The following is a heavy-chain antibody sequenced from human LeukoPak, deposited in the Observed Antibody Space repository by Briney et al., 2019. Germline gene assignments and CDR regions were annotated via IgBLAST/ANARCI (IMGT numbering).Heavy chain of an antibody. V-gene: IGHV1-18*01. Sequence: ASVKVSCKASGYTFTSYGISWVRQAPGQGLEWMGWISAYNGNTNYAQKLQGRVTMTTDTSTSTAYMELRSLRSEDTAVYYCARENSRYYYGMDVWGQGTTVTVSS. J-gene: IGHJ6*02. CDR3: ARENSRYYYGMDV. D-gene: IGHD2-21*01. CDR1: GYTFTSYG. CDR2: ISAYNGNT.